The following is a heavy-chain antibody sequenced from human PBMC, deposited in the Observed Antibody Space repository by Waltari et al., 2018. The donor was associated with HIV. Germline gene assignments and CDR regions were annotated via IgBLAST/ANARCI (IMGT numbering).Heavy chain of an antibody. Sequence: QLEQPGAVVKKPGASVRLSCKGSGLLATKLSIHWVRQTPEKRLEWMGQFDAEDGETTYAQKFQGRVTMTQDTSTNTAYLELSSLRSEDTAVFYCATDVCVTGTPRGTCDWGQGTLVTVSS. V-gene: IGHV1-24*01. CDR1: GLLATKLS. D-gene: IGHD3-16*01. CDR3: ATDVCVTGTPRGTCD. CDR2: FDAEDGET. J-gene: IGHJ4*02.